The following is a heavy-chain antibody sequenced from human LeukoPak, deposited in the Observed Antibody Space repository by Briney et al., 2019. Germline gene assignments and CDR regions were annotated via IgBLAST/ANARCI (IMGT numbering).Heavy chain of an antibody. D-gene: IGHD1-26*01. CDR3: AHSLRGSYYNY. V-gene: IGHV2-5*02. J-gene: IGHJ4*02. Sequence: TLSLTCTVSGYSISSGYYWGWIRQPPGKALEWLALIYWDDDKRYSPSLKSRLTITKDTSKNQVVLTMTNMDPVDTATYYCAHSLRGSYYNYWGQGTLVTVSS. CDR1: GYSISSGYYW. CDR2: IYWDDDK.